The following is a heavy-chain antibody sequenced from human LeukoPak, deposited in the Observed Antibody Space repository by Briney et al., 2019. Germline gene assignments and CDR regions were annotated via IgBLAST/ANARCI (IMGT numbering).Heavy chain of an antibody. CDR3: ARDGHYDYYMDV. CDR1: GFTFSTYW. D-gene: IGHD3-3*01. CDR2: INTDGSAT. V-gene: IGHV3-74*01. Sequence: GGSLRLSCAASGFTFSTYWMHWVRHAPGKGLVWVSRINTDGSATTYADSVKGRFTISRDDAKETLYLQMNSLRAEDTAVYYCARDGHYDYYMDVWGKGTTVTVSS. J-gene: IGHJ6*03.